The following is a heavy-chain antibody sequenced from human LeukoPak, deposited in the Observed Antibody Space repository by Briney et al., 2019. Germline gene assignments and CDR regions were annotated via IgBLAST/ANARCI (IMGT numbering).Heavy chain of an antibody. D-gene: IGHD3-10*01. J-gene: IGHJ3*02. Sequence: ASVTVSCKASGGTFSSYTISWVRQAPGQGLEWMGRIIPILGIANYAQKFQGRVTITADKSTSTAYMELSSLRSEDTAVYYCARGESSLIGEHAFDIWGQGTMVTVSS. CDR3: ARGESSLIGEHAFDI. CDR1: GGTFSSYT. V-gene: IGHV1-69*02. CDR2: IIPILGIA.